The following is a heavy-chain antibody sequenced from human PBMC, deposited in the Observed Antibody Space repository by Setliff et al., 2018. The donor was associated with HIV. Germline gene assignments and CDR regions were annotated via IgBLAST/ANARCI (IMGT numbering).Heavy chain of an antibody. CDR2: INPNNGGT. J-gene: IGHJ3*02. Sequence: ASVKVSCKASGYTFTSYGISWVRQAPGQGLEWMGWINPNNGGTNYAQKFQGRVTMTRDTSISTAYMELRSLRSDDTAVYYCARMIVLSASSPPNAFDIWGQGTMVTVSS. V-gene: IGHV1-2*02. D-gene: IGHD3-22*01. CDR3: ARMIVLSASSPPNAFDI. CDR1: GYTFTSYG.